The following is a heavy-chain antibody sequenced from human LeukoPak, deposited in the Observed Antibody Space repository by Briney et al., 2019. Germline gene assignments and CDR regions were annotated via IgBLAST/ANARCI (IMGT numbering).Heavy chain of an antibody. V-gene: IGHV3-7*03. Sequence: GGSLRLSCAASGFTFSTYWMSWVRQVPGKGLEWVANIKQDGSEKYYVDSVKGRFTISRDNAKNSLFLQMNSLRAEDTAVYYCAREGGTGYYGNWFDPWGQGTLVTVSS. J-gene: IGHJ5*02. CDR2: IKQDGSEK. CDR3: AREGGTGYYGNWFDP. CDR1: GFTFSTYW. D-gene: IGHD1-26*01.